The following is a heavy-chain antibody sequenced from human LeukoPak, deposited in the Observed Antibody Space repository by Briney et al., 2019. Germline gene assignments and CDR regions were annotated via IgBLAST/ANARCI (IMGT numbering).Heavy chain of an antibody. J-gene: IGHJ6*04. CDR2: ISPSGDIK. CDR3: ARERSPPGVMDPLVDV. CDR1: GFTFSRHG. D-gene: IGHD3-16*01. Sequence: GGSLRLSCAASGFTFSRHGMNWVRQAPGKGLEWVSGISPSGDIKYYVDSVKGRFTVSRDNSKNTLYLQINSLRDEDTAVYYCARERSPPGVMDPLVDVWGTGTTVTISS. V-gene: IGHV3-23*01.